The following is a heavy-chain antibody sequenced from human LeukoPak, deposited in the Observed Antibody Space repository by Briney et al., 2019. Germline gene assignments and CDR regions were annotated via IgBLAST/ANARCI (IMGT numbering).Heavy chain of an antibody. V-gene: IGHV4-4*07. Sequence: SETLSLTCTVSGGSISSYYWSWIRQPAGKGLEWIGRIYTSGSTNYNPSLKSRVTMSVDTSKSQFSLKLSSVTAADTAVYYCARAIGYCSSTSCSPYYYYYMDVWGKGTTVTVSS. CDR1: GGSISSYY. CDR2: IYTSGST. J-gene: IGHJ6*03. D-gene: IGHD2-2*01. CDR3: ARAIGYCSSTSCSPYYYYYMDV.